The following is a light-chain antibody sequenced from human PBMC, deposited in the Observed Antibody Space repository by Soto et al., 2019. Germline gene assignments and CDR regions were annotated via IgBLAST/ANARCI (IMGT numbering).Light chain of an antibody. CDR3: SSYAGSFPH. CDR2: DVT. Sequence: QSALTQPRSVSGSPGQSVTISCTGTSSSVGSYNFVSWYQQHPGKAPKLMIYDVTKRPPGVPDRFSGSKSGNTASLTISGLQADDEADYYCSSYAGSFPHFGGGTKLTVL. V-gene: IGLV2-11*01. CDR1: SSSVGSYNF. J-gene: IGLJ2*01.